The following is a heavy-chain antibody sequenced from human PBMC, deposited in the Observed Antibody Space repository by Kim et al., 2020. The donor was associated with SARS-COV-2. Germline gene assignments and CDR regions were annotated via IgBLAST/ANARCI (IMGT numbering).Heavy chain of an antibody. Sequence: NSNPSLKSRVTMSVDTSKNQFSLKLSSVTAADTAVYYCARVRYDFWRFDYWGQGTLVTVSS. D-gene: IGHD3-3*01. V-gene: IGHV4-4*07. CDR3: ARVRYDFWRFDY. J-gene: IGHJ4*02.